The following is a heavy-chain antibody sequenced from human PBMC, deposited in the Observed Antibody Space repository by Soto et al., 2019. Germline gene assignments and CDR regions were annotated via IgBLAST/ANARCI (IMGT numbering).Heavy chain of an antibody. Sequence: GGSLRLSCAASGFTFSSYAMHWVRQAPGKGLEWVAVISYDGSNKYYADSVKGRFTISRDNSKNTLYLQMNSLRAEDTAVYYCARDMAPPAAIGDEPRLDYYYYGMDVWGQGTTVTVSS. J-gene: IGHJ6*02. D-gene: IGHD2-2*01. V-gene: IGHV3-30-3*01. CDR3: ARDMAPPAAIGDEPRLDYYYYGMDV. CDR2: ISYDGSNK. CDR1: GFTFSSYA.